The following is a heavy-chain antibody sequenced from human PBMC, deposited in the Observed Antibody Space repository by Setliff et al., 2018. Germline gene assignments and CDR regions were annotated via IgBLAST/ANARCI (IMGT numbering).Heavy chain of an antibody. J-gene: IGHJ4*02. V-gene: IGHV1-18*01. CDR1: GYTFRNYA. Sequence: ASVKVSCKASGYTFRNYAFAWVRQAPGQGLEWVGWISVYNGDKNYAQKFQGRVTLTTDTSTSTAYMELRSLTSDDSAFYYCARAPSVELVTIRTNSWFTYWGQGTLVTVSS. CDR2: ISVYNGDK. D-gene: IGHD5-18*01. CDR3: ARAPSVELVTIRTNSWFTY.